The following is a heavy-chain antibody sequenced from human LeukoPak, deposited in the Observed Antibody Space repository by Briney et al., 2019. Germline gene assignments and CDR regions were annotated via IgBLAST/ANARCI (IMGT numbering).Heavy chain of an antibody. CDR1: GYTFTTYG. J-gene: IGHJ4*02. CDR2: VSAYADNT. Sequence: ASVKVSCKVSGYTFTTYGISWVRQAPGQGLEWMGWVSAYADNTNYIQKLQGRVTMTTDTSTSTAYMELRSLRSDDTAVYYCARDCIGCHGFDYWGQGTLVTVSS. V-gene: IGHV1-18*01. CDR3: ARDCIGCHGFDY. D-gene: IGHD2-15*01.